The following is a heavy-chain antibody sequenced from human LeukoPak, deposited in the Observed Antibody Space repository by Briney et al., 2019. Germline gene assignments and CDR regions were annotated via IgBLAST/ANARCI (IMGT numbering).Heavy chain of an antibody. J-gene: IGHJ4*02. D-gene: IGHD1-26*01. CDR3: ARTQSGSYGFDY. CDR1: GFTFSTYS. CDR2: ISSSSSYI. V-gene: IGHV3-21*01. Sequence: GGSLRLSCAASGFTFSTYSMNWVRQAPGKGLEWVSSISSSSSYIYYADSVKGRFTISRDNAKNSLYLQMNSLRAEDTAVYYCARTQSGSYGFDYWGQGTLDTVSS.